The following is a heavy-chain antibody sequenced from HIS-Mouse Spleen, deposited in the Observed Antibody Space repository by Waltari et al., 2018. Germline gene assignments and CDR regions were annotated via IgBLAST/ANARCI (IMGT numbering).Heavy chain of an antibody. CDR2: SYYSGST. J-gene: IGHJ2*01. D-gene: IGHD6-13*01. Sequence: QLQLQESGPGLVKPSETLSLTFTVSGVSISSSSYYWGWIRQPPGKGLEWIGSSYYSGSTYYNPSLKSRVTISVDTSKNQFSLKLSSVTAADTAVYYCAREIPYSSSWYDWYFDLWGRGTLVTVSS. V-gene: IGHV4-39*07. CDR3: AREIPYSSSWYDWYFDL. CDR1: GVSISSSSYY.